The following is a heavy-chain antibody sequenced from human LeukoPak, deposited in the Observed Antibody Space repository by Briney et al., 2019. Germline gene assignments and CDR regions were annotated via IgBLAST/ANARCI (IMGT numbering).Heavy chain of an antibody. Sequence: ASVKVSCKASGHTFTSYDINWVRQATGQGLEWMGWMNPDSGNTGYAQKFQGRVTMTRNPSISTAYMEPSSLTSEDTAVYCCARRIAAAGVGIVYWGQGTLVTVSS. J-gene: IGHJ4*02. CDR3: ARRIAAAGVGIVY. D-gene: IGHD6-13*01. CDR1: GHTFTSYD. CDR2: MNPDSGNT. V-gene: IGHV1-8*01.